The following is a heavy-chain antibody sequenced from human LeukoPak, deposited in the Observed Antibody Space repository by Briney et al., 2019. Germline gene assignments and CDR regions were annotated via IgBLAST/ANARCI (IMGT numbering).Heavy chain of an antibody. J-gene: IGHJ3*02. CDR3: AREIVATIGGAFDI. D-gene: IGHD5-12*01. CDR1: GYTFSDYY. V-gene: IGHV1-2*02. CDR2: INPHSGGT. Sequence: ASVTVPCRASGYTFSDYYLHWVRQAPGHGLEGRGWINPHSGGTQYSQNFQGRVAMTRDTSISTAYMELSSVRSDDTAVYFCAREIVATIGGAFDIWGQGTMVTVSS.